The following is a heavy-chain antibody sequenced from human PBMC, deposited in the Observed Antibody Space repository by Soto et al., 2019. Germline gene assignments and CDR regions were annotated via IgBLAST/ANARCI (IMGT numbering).Heavy chain of an antibody. D-gene: IGHD3-10*01. J-gene: IGHJ6*02. CDR1: GFTFSSYW. V-gene: IGHV3-7*01. CDR2: INGDGSEQ. CDR3: GSTNYNPALKSRVTISVDTSKNQFSLKLSSVTAADTAVYYCARDQRMYYYGSGSLPPHYYYGMDV. Sequence: PGGSLRLSCAASGFTFSSYWMTWVRQAPGKGLEWVAKINGDGSEQNYVDSVKGRFTISRDNAKTSLYLQMNSLRVDDTAVYYCGSTNYNPALKSRVTISVDTSKNQFSLKLSSVTAADTAVYYCARDQRMYYYGSGSLPPHYYYGMDVWGQGTTVTVSS.